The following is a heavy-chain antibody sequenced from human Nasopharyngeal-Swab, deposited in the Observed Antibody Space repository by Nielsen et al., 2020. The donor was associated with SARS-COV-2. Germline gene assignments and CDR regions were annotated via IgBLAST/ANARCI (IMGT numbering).Heavy chain of an antibody. J-gene: IGHJ6*02. V-gene: IGHV4-30-4*01. Sequence: RQAPGKGLEWIGYIYYSGSTYYSPSLKSRVTISVDTSKNQFSLKLSSVTAADTAVYYCARDSGVAGTKYYYYGMDVWGQGTTVTSP. CDR2: IYYSGST. D-gene: IGHD6-19*01. CDR3: ARDSGVAGTKYYYYGMDV.